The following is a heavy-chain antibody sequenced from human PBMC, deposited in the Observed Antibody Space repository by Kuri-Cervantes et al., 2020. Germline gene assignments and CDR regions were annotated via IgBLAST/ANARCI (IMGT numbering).Heavy chain of an antibody. D-gene: IGHD2-2*02. Sequence: ASVKVSCKASGYTFTGYYMHWVRQAPGQGLEWMGWINPNSGGTNYAQKLQGRVTMTTDTSTSTAYMELRSLRSEDTAVYYCAAYPLNTPLHWYFDLWGRGTLVTVSS. V-gene: IGHV1-2*02. CDR2: INPNSGGT. CDR3: AAYPLNTPLHWYFDL. CDR1: GYTFTGYY. J-gene: IGHJ2*01.